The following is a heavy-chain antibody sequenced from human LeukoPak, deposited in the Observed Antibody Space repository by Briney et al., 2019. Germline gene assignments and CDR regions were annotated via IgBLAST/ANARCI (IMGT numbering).Heavy chain of an antibody. CDR1: GGTFSSYA. V-gene: IGHV1-69*05. J-gene: IGHJ5*02. D-gene: IGHD3-10*01. Sequence: SVKVSCKASGGTFSSYAISWVRQAPGHGLEWIGGIIPIFGTANYAQKFQGRVTITTDESTSTAYMELSSLRSEDTAVYYCAGVVSGSGSWITPNWFDPWGQGTLVTVSS. CDR2: IIPIFGTA. CDR3: AGVVSGSGSWITPNWFDP.